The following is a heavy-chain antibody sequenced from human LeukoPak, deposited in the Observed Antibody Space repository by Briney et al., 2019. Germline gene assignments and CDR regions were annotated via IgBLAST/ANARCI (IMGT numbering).Heavy chain of an antibody. CDR1: GFTFSSYG. V-gene: IGHV3-30*18. D-gene: IGHD3-10*01. J-gene: IGHJ5*02. CDR2: ISYDGSNK. Sequence: PGRSLRLSCAASGFTFSSYGMHWVRQAPGKGLEWVTVISYDGSNKYYADSVKGRFTISRDNSKNTLYLQMNSLRAGDTAVYYCAKLGGSGSRTPSGFDPWGQGTLVTVSS. CDR3: AKLGGSGSRTPSGFDP.